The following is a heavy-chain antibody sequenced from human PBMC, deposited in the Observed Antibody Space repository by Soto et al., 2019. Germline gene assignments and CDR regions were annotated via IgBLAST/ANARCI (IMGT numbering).Heavy chain of an antibody. CDR2: IYYSGST. CDR1: GGSVSSGSYY. J-gene: IGHJ1*01. Sequence: QVQLQESGPGLVKPSETLSLTCTVSGGSVSSGSYYWSWIRQPPGKGLEWIGYIYYSGSTNYNPSLKSRVTISVDTSQNQFSLKLSSVTAADTAVYSCARAKFDSSGYYKAEYFQHWGQGTLVTVSS. D-gene: IGHD3-22*01. V-gene: IGHV4-61*01. CDR3: ARAKFDSSGYYKAEYFQH.